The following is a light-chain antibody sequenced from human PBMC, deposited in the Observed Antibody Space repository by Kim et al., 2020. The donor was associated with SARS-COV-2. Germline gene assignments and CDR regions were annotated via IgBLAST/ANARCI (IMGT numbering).Light chain of an antibody. Sequence: DIQMTQSPSSLSASVGDRVTITCQASQDISNYLNWYQQKPGKAPKLLIYDASNLETGVPSRFSGSGSGTDFTFTISSLQPEDIATYYCQQYDNLPYTCGQGTKLEF. J-gene: IGKJ2*01. CDR2: DAS. CDR1: QDISNY. V-gene: IGKV1-33*01. CDR3: QQYDNLPYT.